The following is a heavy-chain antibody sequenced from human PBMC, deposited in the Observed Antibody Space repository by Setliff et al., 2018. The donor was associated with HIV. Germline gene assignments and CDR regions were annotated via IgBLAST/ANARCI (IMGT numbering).Heavy chain of an antibody. CDR2: ISWNSGSI. V-gene: IGHV3-9*01. Sequence: LRLSCAASGFTFDDYAMHWVRQAPGKGLEWVSGISWNSGSIGYADSVKDRFTISRDNAKNSLYLQMNSLRAEDTALYYCAKDIRHSGYDHFDYWGQGTLVTVSS. D-gene: IGHD5-12*01. J-gene: IGHJ4*02. CDR3: AKDIRHSGYDHFDY. CDR1: GFTFDDYA.